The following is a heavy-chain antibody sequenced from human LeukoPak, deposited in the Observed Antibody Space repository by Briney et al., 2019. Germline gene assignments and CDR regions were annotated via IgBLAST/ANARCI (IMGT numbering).Heavy chain of an antibody. D-gene: IGHD1-26*01. Sequence: GGSLRLSCEASGFTVSSNYMSWVRQAPGKGLEWVSIIYSGGSTFYADSVKGRFTISRDNSKNTLYLQMNSLRAEDTAVYYCARGGSYLSGFDIWGQGTMVTVSS. CDR3: ARGGSYLSGFDI. V-gene: IGHV3-53*01. J-gene: IGHJ3*02. CDR2: IYSGGST. CDR1: GFTVSSNY.